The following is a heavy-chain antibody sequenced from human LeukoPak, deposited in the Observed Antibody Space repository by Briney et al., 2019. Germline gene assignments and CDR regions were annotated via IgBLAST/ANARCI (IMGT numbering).Heavy chain of an antibody. V-gene: IGHV3-23*01. J-gene: IGHJ6*03. CDR2: ITNSGGNT. CDR3: AKGAGGYFRHYYYYYYMDV. CDR1: GFTFSDYG. Sequence: PGGSLRLSCAASGFTFSDYGMSWVRQAPGKGLEWVSTITNSGGNTYYNADSVKGRFTISRDNSKNTLYLQMNSLRAEDTAVYYCAKGAGGYFRHYYYYYYMDVWGKGTTVTVSS. D-gene: IGHD3-22*01.